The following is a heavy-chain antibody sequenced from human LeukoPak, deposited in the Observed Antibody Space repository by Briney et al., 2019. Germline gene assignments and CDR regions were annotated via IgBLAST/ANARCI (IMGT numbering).Heavy chain of an antibody. CDR1: GGSISSSNW. CDR2: IYHSGST. V-gene: IGHV4-4*02. J-gene: IGHJ6*02. Sequence: SETLSLTCAVSGGSISSSNWWSWVRQPPGKGLEWIGEIYHSGSTNYNPSLKSRVTISVDKSKNQFSLKLSPVTAADTAVYYCARVSSYYDILTGPLPFYGMDVWGQGTTVTVSS. D-gene: IGHD3-9*01. CDR3: ARVSSYYDILTGPLPFYGMDV.